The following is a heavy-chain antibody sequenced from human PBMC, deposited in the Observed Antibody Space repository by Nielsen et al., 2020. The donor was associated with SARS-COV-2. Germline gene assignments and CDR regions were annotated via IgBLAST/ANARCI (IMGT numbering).Heavy chain of an antibody. CDR2: IRSRLNSYAT. CDR1: GFTFSGPA. CDR3: KHYYDMDV. V-gene: IGHV3-73*01. J-gene: IGHJ6*02. Sequence: GGSLRLSCAASGFTFSGPAMHWVRQASGKGLEWVGRIRSRLNSYATSYAASVKGRFIISRDESKNMAYLQMNSLKTDDTAVYYCKHYYDMDVWGQGTTVTVSS.